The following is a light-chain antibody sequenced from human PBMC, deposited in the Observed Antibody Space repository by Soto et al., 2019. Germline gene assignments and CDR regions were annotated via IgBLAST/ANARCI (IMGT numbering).Light chain of an antibody. Sequence: EIVLTQSPATLSLSPGERATLSCRASQSVSSYLAWYQQKPGQAPRLLIYDASNRATGIPPRFSGSGSGTDFTLTISSLEPEDFAVYYCQQRSNWLITFGPGTKVDIK. J-gene: IGKJ3*01. CDR3: QQRSNWLIT. V-gene: IGKV3-11*01. CDR2: DAS. CDR1: QSVSSY.